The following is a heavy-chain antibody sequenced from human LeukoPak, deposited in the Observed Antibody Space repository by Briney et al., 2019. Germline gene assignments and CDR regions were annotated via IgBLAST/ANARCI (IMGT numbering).Heavy chain of an antibody. D-gene: IGHD3-22*01. CDR2: IIPMYGTP. J-gene: IGHJ4*01. Sequence: SVKVSCKASGGTFSNYVISWVRQAPGQGLEWMGGIIPMYGTPNYAQKFQGRVTITADKSTSTAYMELSSLRYEDTAVYYCARAHDSSGFQAYWGHGTLVTVSS. CDR1: GGTFSNYV. CDR3: ARAHDSSGFQAY. V-gene: IGHV1-69*06.